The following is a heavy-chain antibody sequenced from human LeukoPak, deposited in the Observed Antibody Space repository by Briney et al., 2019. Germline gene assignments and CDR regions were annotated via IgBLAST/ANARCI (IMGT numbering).Heavy chain of an antibody. D-gene: IGHD3-22*01. Sequence: GGSLRLSCAASGFTGSSKYMSWVRQAPGKGLEWVSTIYSGGTTYYADSVRGRFTISRDNSKNTLYLQADSLRADDAAVYYCARGYYYDGSGYYFDNWGQGTLVTVSS. CDR2: IYSGGTT. CDR3: ARGYYYDGSGYYFDN. J-gene: IGHJ4*02. V-gene: IGHV3-53*01. CDR1: GFTGSSKY.